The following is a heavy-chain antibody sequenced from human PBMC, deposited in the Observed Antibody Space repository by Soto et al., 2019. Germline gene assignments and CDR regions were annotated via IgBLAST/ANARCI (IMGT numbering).Heavy chain of an antibody. CDR3: ARGLRASFGVRLSYSFYGGDV. Sequence: QVQLQQWGAGLLKPSETLSLTCAVFGGSFSDYYWTWIRQPPGKGLECIGEINHSGSTNYNPSLKNQVTISIDTSKNQFSLNLRSVTAADTAVYYCARGLRASFGVRLSYSFYGGDVWGQGTTVTVSS. CDR1: GGSFSDYY. V-gene: IGHV4-34*01. J-gene: IGHJ6*02. CDR2: INHSGST. D-gene: IGHD3-10*01.